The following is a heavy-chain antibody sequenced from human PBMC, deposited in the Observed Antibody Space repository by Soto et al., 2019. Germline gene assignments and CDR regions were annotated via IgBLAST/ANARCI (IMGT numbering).Heavy chain of an antibody. J-gene: IGHJ6*02. Sequence: SVKVSCKASGGTFSSYAISWVRQAPGQGXEWMGGIIPIFGTANYAQKFQGRVTITADKSTSTAYMELSSLRSEDTAVYYCARGGRGYYYDSSGYFHRYYYYYYGMDVWGQGTTVTVSS. CDR1: GGTFSSYA. CDR3: ARGGRGYYYDSSGYFHRYYYYYYGMDV. CDR2: IIPIFGTA. D-gene: IGHD3-22*01. V-gene: IGHV1-69*06.